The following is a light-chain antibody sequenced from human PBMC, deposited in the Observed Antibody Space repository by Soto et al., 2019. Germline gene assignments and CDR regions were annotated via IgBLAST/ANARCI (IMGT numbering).Light chain of an antibody. J-gene: IGLJ2*01. CDR3: CSYAGSYTFVV. Sequence: QSVLTQPRSVSGSPGQSVTISCTGTSSDVGGSRSVSWYQHHPGKAPKLLIYDVTKRPSGVPDRFSGSKSGNTASLTVSGLQAEDEADYFCCSYAGSYTFVVFGGGTKLTVL. CDR2: DVT. V-gene: IGLV2-11*01. CDR1: SSDVGGSRS.